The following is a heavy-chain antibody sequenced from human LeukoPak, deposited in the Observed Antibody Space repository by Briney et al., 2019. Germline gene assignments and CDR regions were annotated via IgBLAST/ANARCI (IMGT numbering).Heavy chain of an antibody. CDR3: AKDLSGWHEDRFDP. CDR1: GFTFSSYA. V-gene: IGHV3-23*01. CDR2: ISGSGGST. Sequence: GESLRLSCAASGFTFSSYAMSWVRQAPGKGLEWVSAISGSGGSTYYADSVKGRFTISRDNSKDTLYLQMNSLRAEDTAVYYCAKDLSGWHEDRFDPWGQGTLVTVSS. D-gene: IGHD6-19*01. J-gene: IGHJ5*02.